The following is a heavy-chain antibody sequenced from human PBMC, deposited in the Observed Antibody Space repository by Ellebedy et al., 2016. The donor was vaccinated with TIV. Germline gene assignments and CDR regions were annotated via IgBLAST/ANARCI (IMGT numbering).Heavy chain of an antibody. CDR3: AKGAYCSGGSCYEPSFDI. CDR2: ISYDGSNK. Sequence: GESLKISXAASGFTFSSYGMHWVRQAPGKGLEWVAVISYDGSNKYYADSVKGRFTISRDNSKNTLYLQMNSLRAEDTAVYYCAKGAYCSGGSCYEPSFDIWGQGTMVTVSS. CDR1: GFTFSSYG. J-gene: IGHJ3*02. V-gene: IGHV3-30*18. D-gene: IGHD2-15*01.